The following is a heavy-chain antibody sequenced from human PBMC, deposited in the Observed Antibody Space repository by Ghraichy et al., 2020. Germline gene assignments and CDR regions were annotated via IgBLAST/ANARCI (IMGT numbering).Heavy chain of an antibody. CDR3: AKGRGYSFPS. CDR2: ISYDGSNK. D-gene: IGHD5-18*01. J-gene: IGHJ4*02. CDR1: GFTFSSYA. V-gene: IGHV3-30*18. Sequence: GGSLRLSCAASGFTFSSYALHWVRQAPGKGLEWVAVISYDGSNKYYADSVKGRFTISRDNSKNTLYLQMNSLRAEDTAVYYCAKGRGYSFPSWGQGTLVTVSA.